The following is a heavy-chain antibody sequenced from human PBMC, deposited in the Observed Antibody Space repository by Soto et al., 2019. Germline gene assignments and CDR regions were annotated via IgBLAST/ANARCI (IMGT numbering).Heavy chain of an antibody. V-gene: IGHV4-30-4*01. D-gene: IGHD3-3*01. CDR1: GGSISSGAYY. CDR2: IYYSGST. CDR3: ASNFGVVIWDGYYYGMDV. J-gene: IGHJ6*02. Sequence: SETLSLTCTVSGGSISSGAYYWSWIRQPPGKGLEWIGYIYYSGSTYYNPSLKSRVTISVHTSKNHFSLKLSSVTAADTAVYYCASNFGVVIWDGYYYGMDVWGQGTTVTVSS.